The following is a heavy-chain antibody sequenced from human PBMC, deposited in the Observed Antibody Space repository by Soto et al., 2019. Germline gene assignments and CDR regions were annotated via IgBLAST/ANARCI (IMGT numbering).Heavy chain of an antibody. CDR3: AIEVSPNSRGWYTVLVRWFGP. J-gene: IGHJ5*02. CDR2: IYYSGSA. V-gene: IGHV4-31*03. D-gene: IGHD6-19*01. Sequence: QVQLQESGPGLVKPSQTLSLTCTVSGGSISSSDYYWSWIRQHPGKGLEWIGYIYYSGSAYYNPSLKSRVTVSVDTSKNQSSLEVTSVTAADTAVYYCAIEVSPNSRGWYTVLVRWFGPWGQGTLVTVSS. CDR1: GGSISSSDYY.